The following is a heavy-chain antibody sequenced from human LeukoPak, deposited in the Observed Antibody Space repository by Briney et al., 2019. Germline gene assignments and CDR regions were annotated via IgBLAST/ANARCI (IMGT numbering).Heavy chain of an antibody. D-gene: IGHD1-26*01. CDR2: IIPIFGTA. V-gene: IGHV1-69*13. J-gene: IGHJ4*02. CDR1: GYTFTSYG. CDR3: AQSGSSDY. Sequence: GASVKVSCKASGYTFTSYGISWVRQAPGQGLEWMGGIIPIFGTANYAQKFQGRVTITADESTSTAYMELSSLRSEDTAVYYCAQSGSSDYWGQGTLVTVSS.